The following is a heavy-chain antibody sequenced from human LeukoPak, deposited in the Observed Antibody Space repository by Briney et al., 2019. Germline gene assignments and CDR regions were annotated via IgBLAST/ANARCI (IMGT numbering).Heavy chain of an antibody. V-gene: IGHV3-7*01. CDR1: GFTFSSNW. CDR2: IKPDGSAE. J-gene: IGHJ4*02. Sequence: GGSLRLSCATSGFTFSSNWMSWVRHVPGRGLDWVANIKPDGSAEYYAASVKGRFTVSRDNAKNSLYLQMNSLRAEDTAVYYCAREPYYYDSSGHDYWGLGTLVTVSS. CDR3: AREPYYYDSSGHDY. D-gene: IGHD3-22*01.